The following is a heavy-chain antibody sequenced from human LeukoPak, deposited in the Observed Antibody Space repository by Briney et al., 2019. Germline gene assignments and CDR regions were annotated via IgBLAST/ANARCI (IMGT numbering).Heavy chain of an antibody. Sequence: SETLSLTCAVYGGSFSGYYWSWIRQPPGKGLEWIGEINHSGSTNYNPSLKSRVTISVDTSTNQFSLKLSSVTAADTAVYYCARAKDLVVVSAAIPEKNWFDPWGQGTLLPV. D-gene: IGHD2-2*02. CDR2: INHSGST. CDR1: GGSFSGYY. V-gene: IGHV4-34*01. CDR3: ARAKDLVVVSAAIPEKNWFDP. J-gene: IGHJ5*02.